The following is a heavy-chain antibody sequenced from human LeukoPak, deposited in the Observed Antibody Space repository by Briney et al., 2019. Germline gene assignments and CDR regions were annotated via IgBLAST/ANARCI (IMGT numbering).Heavy chain of an antibody. CDR1: GYSISSGYY. J-gene: IGHJ5*02. Sequence: SETLSLTCTVSGYSISSGYYWGWIRQPPGKGLEWIGSIYHSGSTYYNPSLKSRVTISVDTSKNQFSLKLSSVTAADTAVYYCASLRETWANWFDPWGQGTLVTVSS. D-gene: IGHD1-26*01. V-gene: IGHV4-38-2*02. CDR3: ASLRETWANWFDP. CDR2: IYHSGST.